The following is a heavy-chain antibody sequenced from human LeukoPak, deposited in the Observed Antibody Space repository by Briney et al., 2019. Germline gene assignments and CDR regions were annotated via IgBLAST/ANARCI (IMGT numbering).Heavy chain of an antibody. D-gene: IGHD1-26*01. J-gene: IGHJ4*02. CDR3: AREGRSYLVSYFDY. CDR1: GFTFSSYS. Sequence: GGSLRLSCAASGFTFSSYSMNWVRQAPGKGLEWVSSISSSSSYIYYADSVKGRFTISRDNAKNSLYLQMNSLRAEDTAVYYCAREGRSYLVSYFDYWGQGTLVTVSS. CDR2: ISSSSSYI. V-gene: IGHV3-21*01.